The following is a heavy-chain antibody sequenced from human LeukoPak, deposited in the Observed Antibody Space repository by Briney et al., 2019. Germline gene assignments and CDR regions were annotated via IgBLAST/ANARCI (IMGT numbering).Heavy chain of an antibody. CDR2: IYYSGST. J-gene: IGHJ4*02. CDR3: ARHRPHYYDSSGYYDY. D-gene: IGHD3-22*01. V-gene: IGHV4-61*08. Sequence: SETLSLTCTVSGGSISSGGYYWSWIRQPPGKGLEWIGYIYYSGSTNYNPSLKSRVTISVDTSKNQFSLKLSSVTAADTAVYYCARHRPHYYDSSGYYDYWGQGTLVTVSS. CDR1: GGSISSGGYY.